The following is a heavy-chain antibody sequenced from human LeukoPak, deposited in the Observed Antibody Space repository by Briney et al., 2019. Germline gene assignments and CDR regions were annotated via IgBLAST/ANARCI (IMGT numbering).Heavy chain of an antibody. CDR1: GGSISSSSYY. J-gene: IGHJ3*02. D-gene: IGHD3-22*01. Sequence: SAALSLTCTVSGGSISSSSYYWGWIRQPPGKGLEWIGSIYYSGSTYYNPSLKSRVTISVDTSKNQFSLKLSSVTAADTAVYYCARQAYYYDSSGFPADAFDIWGQGTMVTVSS. CDR2: IYYSGST. V-gene: IGHV4-39*01. CDR3: ARQAYYYDSSGFPADAFDI.